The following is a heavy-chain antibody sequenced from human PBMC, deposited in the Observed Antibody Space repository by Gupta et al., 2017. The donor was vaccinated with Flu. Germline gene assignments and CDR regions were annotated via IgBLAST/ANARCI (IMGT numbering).Heavy chain of an antibody. J-gene: IGHJ6*02. CDR2: ISSDGSTY. CDR3: AKGPRIISSRLDYYYAFDV. D-gene: IGHD5-24*01. V-gene: IGHV3-30*18. Sequence: QEQLVESGGGMVQTGRSLRLSGTASGFTFSNYAQHWVRQAPGKGLEWVALISSDGSTYYYADSVKGRFTISRDNSRNTLYLQMNSLRVEDTAMYYCAKGPRIISSRLDYYYAFDVWGLGTTVTVSS. CDR1: GFTFSNYA.